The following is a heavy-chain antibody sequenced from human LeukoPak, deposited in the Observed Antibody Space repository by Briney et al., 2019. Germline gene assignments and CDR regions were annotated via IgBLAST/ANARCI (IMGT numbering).Heavy chain of an antibody. Sequence: SGGSLRLSCAASGLTGSHNYVSRVRQAPGKGLEWVSAISGSGGSSYYADSVMGRFTISRDNSKNTLYLQMNSLRAEDTAVYFCAGQGRFLEWLPYFDYWGQGTLVTVSS. CDR3: AGQGRFLEWLPYFDY. J-gene: IGHJ4*02. V-gene: IGHV3-23*01. CDR1: GLTGSHNY. D-gene: IGHD3-3*01. CDR2: ISGSGGSS.